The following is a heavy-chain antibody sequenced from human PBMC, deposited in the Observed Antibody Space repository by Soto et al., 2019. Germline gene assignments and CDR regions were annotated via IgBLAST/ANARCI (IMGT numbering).Heavy chain of an antibody. Sequence: SETLSLTCAVSGGSISSSNWWSWVRQPPGKGLEWIGEIYHSGSTNYNPSLKSRVTISVDKSKNQFSLKLSSVTAADTAVYYCASAVXKYYYDSSGYYGCYFDYWGQGTLVTVSS. J-gene: IGHJ4*02. CDR3: ASAVXKYYYDSSGYYGCYFDY. CDR1: GGSISSSNW. V-gene: IGHV4-4*02. D-gene: IGHD3-22*01. CDR2: IYHSGST.